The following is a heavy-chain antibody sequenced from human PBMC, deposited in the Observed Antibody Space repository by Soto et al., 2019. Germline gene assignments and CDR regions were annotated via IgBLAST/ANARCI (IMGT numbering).Heavy chain of an antibody. Sequence: QVQLVQSGAEVKKPGASLKVSCNASGYTLSDYLMHWVRQAPGQGLEWMGTINPRGGSTRYAENFQGRVTMASDTSTSTVYMELSSLRSDDTAVFYCASGSGSFVYGMDVWGQGTTVTVSS. J-gene: IGHJ6*02. CDR1: GYTLSDYL. D-gene: IGHD3-10*01. V-gene: IGHV1-46*01. CDR2: INPRGGST. CDR3: ASGSGSFVYGMDV.